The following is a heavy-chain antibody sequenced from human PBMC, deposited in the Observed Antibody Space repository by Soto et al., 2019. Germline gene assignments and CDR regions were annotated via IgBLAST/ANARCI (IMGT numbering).Heavy chain of an antibody. J-gene: IGHJ6*02. Sequence: QVQLVQSGAEVKKPGSSVKVSCKASGGTFSTYTVSRVRQAPGQGLEWMGGIIPIFRTANYAQKFQGRVTVTADESTSTAYMELSSLRSEDTAVYYCARRYCISTSCHYYGMDVWGQGTTVTVSS. CDR2: IIPIFRTA. V-gene: IGHV1-69*12. CDR1: GGTFSTYT. CDR3: ARRYCISTSCHYYGMDV. D-gene: IGHD2-2*01.